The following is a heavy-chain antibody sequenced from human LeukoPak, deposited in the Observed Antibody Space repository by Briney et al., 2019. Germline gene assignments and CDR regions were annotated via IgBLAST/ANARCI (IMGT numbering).Heavy chain of an antibody. CDR1: GFSFSDYY. V-gene: IGHV3-11*01. Sequence: GGSLRLSCSASGFSFSDYYMSWIRQAPGKGLEWVSFISSSGHMTAYADSVKGRVSISRDNVKNSMDLQLTNVRAEDTAVYFCARDVGTYVNPFDAFDLWGQGTMVTVSS. D-gene: IGHD7-27*01. CDR3: ARDVGTYVNPFDAFDL. J-gene: IGHJ3*01. CDR2: ISSSGHMT.